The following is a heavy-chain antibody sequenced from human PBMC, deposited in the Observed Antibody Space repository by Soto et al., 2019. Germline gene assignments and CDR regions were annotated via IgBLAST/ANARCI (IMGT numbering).Heavy chain of an antibody. V-gene: IGHV4-61*01. CDR1: DGSVNSGNYY. J-gene: IGHJ4*02. D-gene: IGHD3-9*01. Sequence: SETLSLTCSVSDGSVNSGNYYWSWIRQPPGKGLEWIGHIYYIGTTDYNPSLKSRVTISVDTSKNQFSLKVTSVTAADTAVYFCAREEKQLTRYGGDFDYWGQGILVTVSS. CDR3: AREEKQLTRYGGDFDY. CDR2: IYYIGTT.